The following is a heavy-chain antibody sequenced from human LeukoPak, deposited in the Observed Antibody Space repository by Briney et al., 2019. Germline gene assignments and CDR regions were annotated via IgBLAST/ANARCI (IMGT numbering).Heavy chain of an antibody. CDR2: ISSSSSTI. CDR3: ARVVDGSGSYYENPFDY. D-gene: IGHD3-10*01. CDR1: GFTFSSYS. V-gene: IGHV3-48*04. Sequence: GGSLRLSCAASGFTFSSYSMNWVRQAPGKGLEWVSYISSSSSTIYYADSVKGRFTISRDNAKNSLYLQMNSLRAEDTAVYYCARVVDGSGSYYENPFDYWGQGTLVTVSS. J-gene: IGHJ4*02.